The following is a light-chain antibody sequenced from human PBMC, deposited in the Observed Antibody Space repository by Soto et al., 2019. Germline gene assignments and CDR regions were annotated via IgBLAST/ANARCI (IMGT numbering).Light chain of an antibody. V-gene: IGLV2-23*02. CDR1: SSDIGRYNL. CDR2: DVT. CDR3: GSHAGRGSGR. Sequence: QAVRAQPASVTGSPGQSITISCTGTSSDIGRYNLVSWYQQYPGKAPKLVIYDVTKRPSGVCDRFSASKSGNTASLTISGLQAEGEADYYCGSHAGRGSGRFGGGTKGTVL. J-gene: IGLJ2*01.